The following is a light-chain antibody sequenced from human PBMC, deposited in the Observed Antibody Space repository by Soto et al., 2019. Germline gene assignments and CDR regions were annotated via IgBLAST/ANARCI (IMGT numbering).Light chain of an antibody. CDR2: DVS. J-gene: IGKJ1*01. V-gene: IGKV3D-15*01. CDR3: QQSYSTPWT. CDR1: QSVSSN. Sequence: EIVMTQSPATLSVSPGERATLSCWASQSVSSNLAWYQQKPGQAPRLLIYDVSTRATGIPTRFSGSGSGTEFTLTISSLQSDDFATYYCQQSYSTPWTFGQGTKVDIK.